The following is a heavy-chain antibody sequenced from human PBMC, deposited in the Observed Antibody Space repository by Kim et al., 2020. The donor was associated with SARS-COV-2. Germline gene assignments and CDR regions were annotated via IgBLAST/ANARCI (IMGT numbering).Heavy chain of an antibody. D-gene: IGHD6-6*01. V-gene: IGHV3-23*01. CDR1: GFTISGSA. CDR3: ARTSSTFKFPT. Sequence: GGSLRLSCAASGFTISGSAMSWVRQAPGKGLEWVSFISAGVGTTYYADSVKGRFTISRDNSKNTLFLQMSSLRADDTAIYYCARTSSTFKFPTRGQGTLV. CDR2: ISAGVGTT. J-gene: IGHJ4*02.